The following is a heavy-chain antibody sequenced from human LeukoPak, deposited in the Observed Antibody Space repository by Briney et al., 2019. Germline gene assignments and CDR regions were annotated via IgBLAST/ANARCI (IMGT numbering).Heavy chain of an antibody. D-gene: IGHD3-10*01. J-gene: IGHJ5*02. CDR3: ARKGYYGSGSYYTNWFDP. V-gene: IGHV1-2*02. CDR1: GYTFTGYY. Sequence: ASVKVSCKASGYTFTGYYMHWVRQAPGQGLEWMGWINPNSGGTNYAQKFQGRVTMTRDTSISTAYMELSRLRSDDTAVYYCARKGYYGSGSYYTNWFDPWGQGTLVTVSS. CDR2: INPNSGGT.